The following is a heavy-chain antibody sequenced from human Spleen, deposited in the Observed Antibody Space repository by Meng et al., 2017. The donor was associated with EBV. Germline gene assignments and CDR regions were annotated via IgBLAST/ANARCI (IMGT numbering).Heavy chain of an antibody. V-gene: IGHV6-1*01. CDR3: ARGPKSTGWYSYFFDY. Sequence: QVQLTQSGPGAVKTWQTLSLTCAISGDSVSSGAWNWIRQSPSRGPEWLGRTYYRSKWYNDYAISVKSRITINPDTSKNQFSLQLSSVTPEDTALYYCARGPKSTGWYSYFFDYWGQGILVTVSS. J-gene: IGHJ4*02. CDR1: GDSVSSGA. D-gene: IGHD6-19*01. CDR2: TYYRSKWYN.